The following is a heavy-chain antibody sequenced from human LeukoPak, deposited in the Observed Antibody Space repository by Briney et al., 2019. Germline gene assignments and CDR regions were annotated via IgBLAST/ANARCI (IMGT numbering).Heavy chain of an antibody. CDR1: GGSFSGYY. Sequence: SETLSLTCAVYGGSFSGYYWSWIRQPPGKGLEWIGEINHSGSTNYNPSLKSRVTISVDTSKNQFSLKLSSVTAADTAVYYCARGRLFRGITMVRGIGTYNWFDPWGQGTLVTVSS. J-gene: IGHJ5*02. CDR3: ARGRLFRGITMVRGIGTYNWFDP. CDR2: INHSGST. D-gene: IGHD3-10*01. V-gene: IGHV4-34*01.